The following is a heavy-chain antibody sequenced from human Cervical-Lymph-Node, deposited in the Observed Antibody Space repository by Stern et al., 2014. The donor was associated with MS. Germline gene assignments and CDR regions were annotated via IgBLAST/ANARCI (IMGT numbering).Heavy chain of an antibody. J-gene: IGHJ4*02. Sequence: QVQLVQSGADVKKPGASVNVSCKTSGYTFIDHYVHWVRQAPEQGLEWMGRINPDSGGTSYAQRFQGRVTMTRDTSISTAYMELSRLRSDDTAVYYCARQTASYDSSHLDYWGQGTLVTVSS. CDR1: GYTFIDHY. V-gene: IGHV1-2*06. CDR2: INPDSGGT. D-gene: IGHD3-22*01. CDR3: ARQTASYDSSHLDY.